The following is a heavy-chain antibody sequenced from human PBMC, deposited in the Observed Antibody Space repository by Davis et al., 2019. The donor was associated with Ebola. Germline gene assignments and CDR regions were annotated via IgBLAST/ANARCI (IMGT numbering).Heavy chain of an antibody. J-gene: IGHJ6*04. CDR3: ARSGLSFGVVKYHYGMDV. CDR1: VITFSSYA. V-gene: IGHV3-23*01. D-gene: IGHD3-3*01. Sequence: PGGSLRLSCADSVITFSSYAMTWVRQAPGKGLEWVSAISGSGGTTYYAGSVKGRITVSRDNSKKTMYLQMNSLRAEDTAVYYCARSGLSFGVVKYHYGMDVWGKGTTVTVSS. CDR2: ISGSGGTT.